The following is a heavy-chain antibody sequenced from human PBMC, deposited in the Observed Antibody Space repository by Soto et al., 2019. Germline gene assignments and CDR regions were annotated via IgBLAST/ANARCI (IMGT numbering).Heavy chain of an antibody. V-gene: IGHV3-74*01. Sequence: TGGSLRLSCAASGFTFGNYLMHWVRQAPGKGLEWVSRMNSDGITTNYADSVKGRFTVSRDNARNTLHLQMNSLRAEDTAVYYCATAEVDYWGQGTMMTV. CDR3: ATAEVDY. CDR2: MNSDGITT. CDR1: GFTFGNYL. J-gene: IGHJ4*02.